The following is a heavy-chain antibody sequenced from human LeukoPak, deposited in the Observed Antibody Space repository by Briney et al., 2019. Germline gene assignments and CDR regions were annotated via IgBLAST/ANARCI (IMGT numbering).Heavy chain of an antibody. CDR2: IYYSGST. J-gene: IGHJ4*02. Sequence: SETLSLTCTVSGGSISSYYWSWIRQPPGKGLEWIGYIYYSGSTNYNPSLNSRLTISLDTPKLQFSLELSSVATADTAVYFCARASEGIGFFDFWGPGLLVTVSS. D-gene: IGHD2-21*01. CDR1: GGSISSYY. CDR3: ARASEGIGFFDF. V-gene: IGHV4-59*01.